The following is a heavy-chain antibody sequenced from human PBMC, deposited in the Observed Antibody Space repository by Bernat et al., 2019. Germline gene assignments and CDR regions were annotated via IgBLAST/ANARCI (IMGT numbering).Heavy chain of an antibody. D-gene: IGHD3-10*01. CDR2: ISYDGSNK. Sequence: VHLVESGGGLVQPGGSLRLSCAASGFTFSSYVMHWVRQAPGKGLEWVVVISYDGSNKYYADSVKGRFTISRDNSKNTLYLQMNSLRAEDTAVYYCARVRDPGYYFDYWGQGTLVTVSS. CDR1: GFTFSSYV. J-gene: IGHJ4*02. CDR3: ARVRDPGYYFDY. V-gene: IGHV3-30*01.